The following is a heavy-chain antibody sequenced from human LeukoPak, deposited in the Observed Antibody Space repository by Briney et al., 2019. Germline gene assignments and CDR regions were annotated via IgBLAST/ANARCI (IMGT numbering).Heavy chain of an antibody. J-gene: IGHJ4*02. CDR1: GFTFSSYA. CDR2: ISGSGGST. D-gene: IGHD5-18*01. V-gene: IGHV3-23*01. Sequence: PGGSLGLSCAASGFTFSSYAMSWVRQAPGKGLEWVSAISGSGGSTYYADSVKGRFTISRDNSKNTLYLQMNSLRAEDTAVYYCAKVRAYSYGYNYFDYWGQGTLVTVSS. CDR3: AKVRAYSYGYNYFDY.